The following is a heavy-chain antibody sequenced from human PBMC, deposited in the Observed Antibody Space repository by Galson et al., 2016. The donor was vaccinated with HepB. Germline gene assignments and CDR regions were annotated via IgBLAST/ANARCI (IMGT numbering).Heavy chain of an antibody. Sequence: SLRLSCAASGFTFSSNGMSWVRQAPGKGLEWASCISGSGTLTYYADSVKGRFTISRDNSKNTLNRQMNSLRAEDTAVYYCAKIAVTGTWYFDLWGRGALVSVSS. J-gene: IGHJ2*01. V-gene: IGHV3-23*01. CDR1: GFTFSSNG. CDR3: AKIAVTGTWYFDL. D-gene: IGHD6-19*01. CDR2: ISGSGTLT.